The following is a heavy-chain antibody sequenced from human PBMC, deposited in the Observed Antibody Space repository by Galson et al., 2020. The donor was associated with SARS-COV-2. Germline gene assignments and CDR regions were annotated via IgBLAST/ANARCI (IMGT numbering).Heavy chain of an antibody. Sequence: GGSLRLSCAVSGFTVSDNHMSWVRQAPGKGLEWVSVIYSSGNTYYADSVKGRFTISRDNSENTLCLQMNSLRAEDTAVYYCARVGIHFAIYAFDIWGQGTLVTVSP. CDR3: ARVGIHFAIYAFDI. D-gene: IGHD3-3*02. CDR1: GFTVSDNH. CDR2: IYSSGNT. V-gene: IGHV3-53*01. J-gene: IGHJ3*02.